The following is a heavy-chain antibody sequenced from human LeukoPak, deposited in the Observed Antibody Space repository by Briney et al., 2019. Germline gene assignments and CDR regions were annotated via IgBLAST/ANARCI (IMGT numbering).Heavy chain of an antibody. V-gene: IGHV3-30*02. Sequence: PEGSLRLSCAASGFTFSSYGMHWVRQAPGKGLEWVAFIRYDGSNKYYADSVKGRFTISRDNSKNTLYLQMNSLRAEDTAVYYCARRSGIAVAGAFDYWGQGTLVTVSS. CDR3: ARRSGIAVAGAFDY. CDR2: IRYDGSNK. D-gene: IGHD6-19*01. J-gene: IGHJ4*02. CDR1: GFTFSSYG.